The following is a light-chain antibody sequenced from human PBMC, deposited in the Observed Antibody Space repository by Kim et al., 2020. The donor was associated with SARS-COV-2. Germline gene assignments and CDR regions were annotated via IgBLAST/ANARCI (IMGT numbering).Light chain of an antibody. CDR2: GAS. Sequence: GERATLASRASQSISSEFLARYQRISGKQPRHLRFGASNRAAGIPDRFSGGGSGTDFTLTITRLEPADSAVYYCQQYTTSPPAYTFGQGTKLEI. V-gene: IGKV3-20*01. CDR3: QQYTTSPPAYT. CDR1: QSISSEF. J-gene: IGKJ2*01.